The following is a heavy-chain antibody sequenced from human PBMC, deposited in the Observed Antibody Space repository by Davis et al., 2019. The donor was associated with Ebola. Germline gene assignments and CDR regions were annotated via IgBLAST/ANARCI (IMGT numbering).Heavy chain of an antibody. J-gene: IGHJ4*02. CDR2: IYYSGST. Sequence: PSETLSLTCTVSGGSISSHYWSWIRQPPGKGLEWIGYIYYSGSTNYNPSLKSRVTISVDTSKNQFSLKLSSVTAADTAVYYCARGGGGSWYYWGQGTLVTVSS. CDR1: GGSISSHY. V-gene: IGHV4-59*11. D-gene: IGHD3-10*01. CDR3: ARGGGGSWYY.